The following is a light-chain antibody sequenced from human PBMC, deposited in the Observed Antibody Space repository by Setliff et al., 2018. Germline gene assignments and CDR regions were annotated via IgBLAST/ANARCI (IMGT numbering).Light chain of an antibody. CDR3: SSYTSSNTLVV. V-gene: IGLV2-8*01. Sequence: QSALTQPPSASGSPGHSVTISCTGTSNDVWGHNYVSWYQQHPGKAPQLIIYDVTKRPSGVPDRFSGSKSGNTASLTVSGLQAEDEADYYCSSYTSSNTLVVLGGGTKVTVL. CDR1: SNDVWGHNY. CDR2: DVT. J-gene: IGLJ2*01.